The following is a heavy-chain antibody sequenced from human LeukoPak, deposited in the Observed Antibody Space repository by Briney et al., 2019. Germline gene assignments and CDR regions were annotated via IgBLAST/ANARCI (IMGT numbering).Heavy chain of an antibody. CDR2: INSDGSST. J-gene: IGHJ4*02. V-gene: IGHV3-74*01. D-gene: IGHD3-10*01. Sequence: PGGSLRLSCAASGFTFSSYWMHWVRQAPGKGLVWVSRINSDGSSTSYADSVKGRFTISRDNAKNTLYLQMNSLRAEDTAVYYCARAILRGVIHGWGQGTLDTVSS. CDR1: GFTFSSYW. CDR3: ARAILRGVIHG.